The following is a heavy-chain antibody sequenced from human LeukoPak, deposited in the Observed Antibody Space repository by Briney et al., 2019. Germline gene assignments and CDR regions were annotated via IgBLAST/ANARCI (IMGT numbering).Heavy chain of an antibody. D-gene: IGHD3-16*01. CDR3: ARGYLRDKNSLLGY. V-gene: IGHV3-30*04. CDR1: GFTFSSYA. CDR2: ISYDGSNK. Sequence: PGGSLRLSCAASGFTFSSYAMHWVRQAPGKGLEWVAVISYDGSNKYYADSVKGRFTTSRDNSKNTLYLQMNSLRAEDTAVYYCARGYLRDKNSLLGYWGQGTLVTVSS. J-gene: IGHJ4*02.